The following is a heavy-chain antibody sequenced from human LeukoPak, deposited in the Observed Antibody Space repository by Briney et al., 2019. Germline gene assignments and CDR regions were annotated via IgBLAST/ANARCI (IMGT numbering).Heavy chain of an antibody. CDR1: GGSISSYY. Sequence: SETLSLTCTVSGGSISSYYWSWIRQPAGKGLEWIGRIYTSGSTNYNPSPKSRVTMSVDTSKNQFSLKLSSVTAADTAVYYCARDGSYNDAFDIWGQGTMVTVSS. CDR2: IYTSGST. CDR3: ARDGSYNDAFDI. V-gene: IGHV4-4*07. J-gene: IGHJ3*02. D-gene: IGHD1-1*01.